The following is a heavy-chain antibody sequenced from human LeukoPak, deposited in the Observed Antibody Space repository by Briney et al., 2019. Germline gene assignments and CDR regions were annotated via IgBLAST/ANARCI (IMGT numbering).Heavy chain of an antibody. CDR2: IYTSGST. Sequence: PSETLSLTCTVSGGSISSYYWSWIRQPPGKGLEWIGYIYTSGSTNYNPSLKSRVTISVDTSKNQFSLKLSSVTAADTAVYYCARRYCSGGSCYSDGDWLDPWGQGTLVTVSS. CDR1: GGSISSYY. CDR3: ARRYCSGGSCYSDGDWLDP. D-gene: IGHD2-15*01. J-gene: IGHJ5*02. V-gene: IGHV4-4*09.